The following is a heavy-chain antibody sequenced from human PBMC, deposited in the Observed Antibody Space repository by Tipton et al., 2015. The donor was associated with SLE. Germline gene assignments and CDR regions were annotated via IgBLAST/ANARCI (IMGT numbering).Heavy chain of an antibody. CDR1: GFTVGSNY. V-gene: IGHV3-53*04. Sequence: SLRLSCAASGFTVGSNYMSWVRQAPGKGLEWVSVIYAGGSTFYADSVKGRFTISRHSSKNTLYLQMNSLRPEDTAVYYCARESGVTIFGVAHMDVWGKGTTVTVSS. D-gene: IGHD3-3*01. CDR3: ARESGVTIFGVAHMDV. J-gene: IGHJ6*03. CDR2: IYAGGST.